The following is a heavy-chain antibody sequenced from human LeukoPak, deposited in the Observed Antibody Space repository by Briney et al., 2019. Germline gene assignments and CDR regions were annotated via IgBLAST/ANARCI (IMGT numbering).Heavy chain of an antibody. D-gene: IGHD2/OR15-2a*01. CDR3: ARHDCDSSRCSVNWFDP. CDR1: GVSMSSSPYY. J-gene: IGHJ5*02. Sequence: TASETLSLTCTVSGVSMSSSPYYWGWIRQPPGKGLEWIGTIYDSGNTNYNPSLRSRLTISVDTSRNQFSLKLSSVTAADTAVYYCARHDCDSSRCSVNWFDPWGQGTLVTVSP. CDR2: IYDSGNT. V-gene: IGHV4-39*01.